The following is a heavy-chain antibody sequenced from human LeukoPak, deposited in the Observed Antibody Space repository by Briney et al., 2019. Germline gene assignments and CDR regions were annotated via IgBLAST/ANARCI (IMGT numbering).Heavy chain of an antibody. J-gene: IGHJ4*02. Sequence: GGSLRLSCAASGFTVSSNYMSWVRQAPGKGLEWVSASYSGGPTYYADSVKGRFTISRDNSKNTLYLQMNSLRAEDTAVYYCAISSDWTSLVYWGQGTLVTVSS. CDR2: SYSGGPT. CDR3: AISSDWTSLVY. CDR1: GFTVSSNY. V-gene: IGHV3-53*01. D-gene: IGHD6-19*01.